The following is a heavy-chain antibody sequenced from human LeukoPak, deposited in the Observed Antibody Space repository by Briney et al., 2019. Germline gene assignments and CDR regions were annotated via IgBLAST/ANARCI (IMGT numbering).Heavy chain of an antibody. J-gene: IGHJ4*02. V-gene: IGHV3-33*01. CDR3: ARDWCGGGSCYYFDH. CDR1: RFTFTDYG. D-gene: IGHD2-15*01. CDR2: IWYDGSGK. Sequence: GGSLRLSCAASRFTFTDYGMHWVRQPPGKGLEWVSLIWYDGSGKYYADSVKGRFTISRDNAKNTLYLQMNSLRAEDTAVYYCARDWCGGGSCYYFDHWGQGTLVTVSS.